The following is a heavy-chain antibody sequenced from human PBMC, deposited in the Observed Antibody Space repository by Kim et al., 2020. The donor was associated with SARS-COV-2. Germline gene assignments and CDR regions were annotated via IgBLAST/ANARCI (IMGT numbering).Heavy chain of an antibody. V-gene: IGHV3-66*02. CDR2: IYSGGAT. Sequence: GGSLRLSCAASGFIVSNNYIRWVRQAPGKGLEWVSVIYSGGATHYGDSVEGRFIISRDNSKNTVYLQMNYLRSDDTAVYYCGRDRGDYWGQGTLVIVSS. J-gene: IGHJ4*02. CDR1: GFIVSNNY. CDR3: GRDRGDY. D-gene: IGHD3-10*01.